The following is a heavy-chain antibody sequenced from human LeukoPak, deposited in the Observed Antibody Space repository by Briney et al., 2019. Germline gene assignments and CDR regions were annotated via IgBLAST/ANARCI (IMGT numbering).Heavy chain of an antibody. D-gene: IGHD4-17*01. J-gene: IGHJ4*02. CDR3: AKGEATVTGDY. V-gene: IGHV3-74*01. CDR2: INSDGSST. Sequence: GGSLRLSCAASGFTFSSYWMHWVRQAPGKGLVWVSRINSDGSSTSYADSVKGRFTISRDNAKNTLYLQMNSLRAEDKAVYYCAKGEATVTGDYWGQGTLVTVSS. CDR1: GFTFSSYW.